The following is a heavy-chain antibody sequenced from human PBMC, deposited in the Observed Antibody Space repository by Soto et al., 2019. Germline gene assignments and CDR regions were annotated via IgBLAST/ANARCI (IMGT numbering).Heavy chain of an antibody. D-gene: IGHD3-3*01. V-gene: IGHV4-39*01. CDR3: ARRSDDFWSGYYPGWFDP. CDR1: GGSISSSSYY. J-gene: IGHJ5*02. CDR2: IYYSGST. Sequence: SETLSLTCTVSGGSISSSSYYWGWIRQPPGKGLGWIGSIYYSGSTYYNPSLKSRVTISVDTSKNQFSLKLSSVTAADTAVYYCARRSDDFWSGYYPGWFDPWGQGTLVTVSS.